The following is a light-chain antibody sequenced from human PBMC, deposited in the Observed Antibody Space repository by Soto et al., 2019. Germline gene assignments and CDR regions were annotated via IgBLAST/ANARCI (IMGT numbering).Light chain of an antibody. CDR1: QSIGSR. V-gene: IGKV3-11*01. CDR2: DAS. Sequence: EIVLTQSPGTLSLSPGERATLSCRASQSIGSRLAWYQQKPGQAPRLLIYDASNRATGIPARFSGSGSGTDFTLTISSLEPEDFAVYYCQQRSNWITFGQGTRLEIK. J-gene: IGKJ5*01. CDR3: QQRSNWIT.